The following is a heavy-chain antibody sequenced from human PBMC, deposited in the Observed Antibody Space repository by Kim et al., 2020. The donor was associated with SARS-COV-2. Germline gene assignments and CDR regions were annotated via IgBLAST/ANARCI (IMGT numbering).Heavy chain of an antibody. CDR1: GGSISSSSYY. J-gene: IGHJ4*02. CDR3: ARHGYDYGDYQLDY. Sequence: SETLSLTCTVSGGSISSSSYYWGWIRQPPGKGLEWIGSIYYSGSTYYNPSLKSRVTISVDTSKNQFSLKLSSVTAADTAVYYCARHGYDYGDYQLDYWGQGTLVTVSS. CDR2: IYYSGST. V-gene: IGHV4-39*01. D-gene: IGHD4-17*01.